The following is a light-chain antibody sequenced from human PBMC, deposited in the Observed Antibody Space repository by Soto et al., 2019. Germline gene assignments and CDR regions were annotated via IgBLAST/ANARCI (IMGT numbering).Light chain of an antibody. J-gene: IGLJ1*01. CDR1: SSDVGRYNY. Sequence: QSVLTQPASVSGSPGQSITISCTGTSSDVGRYNYVSWYQQHPGKAPKLMIYEVSNRPSGVSDRFSGSKSGNTASLTISGLQDEEEADYYCSSYTSSTTYVFGTGTKVTV. CDR2: EVS. CDR3: SSYTSSTTYV. V-gene: IGLV2-14*01.